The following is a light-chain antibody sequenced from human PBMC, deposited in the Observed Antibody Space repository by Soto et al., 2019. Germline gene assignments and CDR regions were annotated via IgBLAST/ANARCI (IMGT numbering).Light chain of an antibody. CDR2: EVS. CDR1: SSDVGGYNY. Sequence: QSALTQPASVSGSPGQSITISCTGTSSDVGGYNYVSRYQQHPGKAPQLMIYEVSNRPSGVSNRFSGSKSGNTASLTISGLQAEDEAAYYCGSYTTSNTLVFGGGTKLTVL. V-gene: IGLV2-14*01. J-gene: IGLJ3*02. CDR3: GSYTTSNTLV.